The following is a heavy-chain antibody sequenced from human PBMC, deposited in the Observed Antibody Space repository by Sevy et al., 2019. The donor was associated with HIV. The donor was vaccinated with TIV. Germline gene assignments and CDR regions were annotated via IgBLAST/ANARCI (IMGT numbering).Heavy chain of an antibody. V-gene: IGHV3-53*01. CDR3: ARVPGSGILGYGMDV. CDR1: GFTVSSNY. D-gene: IGHD3-10*01. Sequence: GGYLRLSCAASGFTVSSNYMSWVRQAPGKGLEWVSVIYSGGSTYYADSVKGRFTISRDNSKNTLYLQMNSLRAEDTAVYYCARVPGSGILGYGMDVWGQGTTVTVSS. J-gene: IGHJ6*02. CDR2: IYSGGST.